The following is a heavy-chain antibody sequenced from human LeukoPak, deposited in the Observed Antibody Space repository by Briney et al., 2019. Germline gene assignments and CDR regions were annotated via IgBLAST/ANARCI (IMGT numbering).Heavy chain of an antibody. J-gene: IGHJ4*02. Sequence: GRSLRLSCAASGFTFSSYGMHWVRQAPGKGLEWAAVISYDGSNKYYADSVKGRFTISRDNSKNTLYLQMNSLRAEDTAVYYCAKSSGIQLWLHFDYWGQGTLVTVSS. CDR2: ISYDGSNK. CDR1: GFTFSSYG. D-gene: IGHD5-18*01. V-gene: IGHV3-30*18. CDR3: AKSSGIQLWLHFDY.